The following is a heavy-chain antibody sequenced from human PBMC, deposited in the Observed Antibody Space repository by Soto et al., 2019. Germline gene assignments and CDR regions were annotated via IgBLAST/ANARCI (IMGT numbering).Heavy chain of an antibody. CDR3: ARGQEVGAHFFDS. V-gene: IGHV3-13*01. CDR2: IGTAGDT. D-gene: IGHD2-15*01. CDR1: GFTFSGFD. Sequence: GGSLRLSCEASGFTFSGFDMHRVRQPTGKGLEWVSTIGTAGDTYYAVSVKGRFTTSRDNAKNSLSLQMNSLRAGDTAVYFCARGQEVGAHFFDSWGQGTQVTVSS. J-gene: IGHJ4*02.